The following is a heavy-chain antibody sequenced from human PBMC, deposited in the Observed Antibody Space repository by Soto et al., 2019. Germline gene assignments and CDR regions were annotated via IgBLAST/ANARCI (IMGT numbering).Heavy chain of an antibody. D-gene: IGHD2-8*01. CDR2: IWYDGSNK. CDR1: GFTFSSYG. Sequence: QVQLVESGGGVVQPGRSLRLSCAASGFTFSSYGMHCVRQAPGKGLEWVAVIWYDGSNKYYADSVKGRFTISRDNSKNTMYLQMNSLRAEDTAVYYCARDCTNGVCFLGGMDVWGQGTTVTVSS. V-gene: IGHV3-33*01. J-gene: IGHJ6*02. CDR3: ARDCTNGVCFLGGMDV.